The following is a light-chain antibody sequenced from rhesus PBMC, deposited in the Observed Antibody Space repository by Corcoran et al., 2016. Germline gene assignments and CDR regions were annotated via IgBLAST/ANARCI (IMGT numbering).Light chain of an antibody. CDR2: EAS. V-gene: IGKV1-25*01. Sequence: DIQMTQSPSSLSASVGDRVTITCRASQGITNDLAWYQQKPGETPKLLIYEASSLQSGISSRFSGSGAGTDFTLTISSLQPEDFATYYCQHYYSTPLTFGGGTKVEIK. CDR3: QHYYSTPLT. CDR1: QGITND. J-gene: IGKJ4*01.